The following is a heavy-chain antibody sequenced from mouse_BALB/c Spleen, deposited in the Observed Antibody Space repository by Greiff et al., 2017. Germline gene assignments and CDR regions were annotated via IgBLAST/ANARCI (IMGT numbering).Heavy chain of an antibody. CDR3: ASHRYDGAMDY. D-gene: IGHD2-14*01. Sequence: EVHLVESGGGLVKPGGSLKLSCAASGFTISSYAMSWVRQTPEKRLEWVATISSGGSYTYYPDSVKGRFTISRDNAKNTLYLQMSSLRSEDTAMYYCASHRYDGAMDYWGQGTSVTVSS. V-gene: IGHV5-9-3*01. CDR2: ISSGGSYT. J-gene: IGHJ4*01. CDR1: GFTISSYA.